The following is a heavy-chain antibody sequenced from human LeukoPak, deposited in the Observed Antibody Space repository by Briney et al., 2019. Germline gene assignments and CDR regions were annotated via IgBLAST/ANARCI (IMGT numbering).Heavy chain of an antibody. CDR2: IYYSGST. CDR1: GGSISSSSYY. CDR3: ATHYYYDSSGYSIDAFDI. J-gene: IGHJ3*02. Sequence: SETLSLTCTVSGGSISSSSYYWGWIRQPPGKGLEWIGSIYYSGSTYYNPSLKSRVTISVDTSKNQFSLKLSSVTAADTAVYYCATHYYYDSSGYSIDAFDIWGQGTMVTVSS. D-gene: IGHD3-22*01. V-gene: IGHV4-39*01.